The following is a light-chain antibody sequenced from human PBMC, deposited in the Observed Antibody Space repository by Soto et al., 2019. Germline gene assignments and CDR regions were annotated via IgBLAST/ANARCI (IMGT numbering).Light chain of an antibody. CDR3: HQRSSWPGT. Sequence: EIVLTQSPATLSLSPGERATLSCRASKSVSIYLAWYQQKPGQAPRLLIYDASNRATGIPARFSGSGSGTDFTLTISTLEPEDFAVYYCHQRSSWPGTFGPGTKVDIK. CDR2: DAS. J-gene: IGKJ3*01. V-gene: IGKV3-11*01. CDR1: KSVSIY.